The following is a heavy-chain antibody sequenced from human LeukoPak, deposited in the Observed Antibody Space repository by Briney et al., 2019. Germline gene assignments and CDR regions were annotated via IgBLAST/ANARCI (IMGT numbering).Heavy chain of an antibody. J-gene: IGHJ4*02. CDR2: IYYSGST. CDR1: GGSISSYY. V-gene: IGHV4-59*12. D-gene: IGHD2-2*01. CDR3: ARGLECSSTSCSFDY. Sequence: SETLSLTCTVSGGSISSYYGSWIRQPPGKGLEWIGYIYYSGSTNYNPSLKSRVTISVDTSKNQFSLKLSSVTAADTAVYYCARGLECSSTSCSFDYWGQGTLVTVSS.